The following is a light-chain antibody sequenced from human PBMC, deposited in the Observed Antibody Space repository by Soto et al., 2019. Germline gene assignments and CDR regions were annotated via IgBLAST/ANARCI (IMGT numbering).Light chain of an antibody. J-gene: IGLJ3*02. V-gene: IGLV2-14*01. CDR1: SSDVGGYNY. Sequence: QSALTQPASVSGSPGQSITISCTGTSSDVGGYNYVSWYQQHPGKAPKLMIYEVSNRPSGVFNRFSGSKSGNTASLIISGLQAEDEADYYCSSYTSSSTVVFGGGTKLTVL. CDR3: SSYTSSSTVV. CDR2: EVS.